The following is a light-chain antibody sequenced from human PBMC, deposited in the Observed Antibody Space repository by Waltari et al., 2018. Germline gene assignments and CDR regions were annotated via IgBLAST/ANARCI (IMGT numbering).Light chain of an antibody. CDR2: EVS. CDR3: SSYTTSSAPGV. J-gene: IGLJ1*01. Sequence: QSALTQPASVSGSPGQSITISCSGTDSDVGAYDFVSWYQQHPGKAPHLIIYEVSNRPSVIPNRFSAAKSGNTASLTISGLQAEDEADHYCSSYTTSSAPGVFGTGTRVTVL. V-gene: IGLV2-14*01. CDR1: DSDVGAYDF.